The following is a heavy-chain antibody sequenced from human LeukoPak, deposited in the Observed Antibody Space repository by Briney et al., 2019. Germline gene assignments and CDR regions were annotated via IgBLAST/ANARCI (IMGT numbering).Heavy chain of an antibody. J-gene: IGHJ5*02. Sequence: SETLFLTCTVSGDSISSYYWSWIRQPAGKGLEWIGRIYTSGSTNYNPSLKSRVTMSVDTSKNQFSLKLSSVTAADTAVYYCAREYNEYPENWFDPWGQGTLVTVSS. CDR1: GDSISSYY. V-gene: IGHV4-4*07. CDR2: IYTSGST. CDR3: AREYNEYPENWFDP. D-gene: IGHD1-1*01.